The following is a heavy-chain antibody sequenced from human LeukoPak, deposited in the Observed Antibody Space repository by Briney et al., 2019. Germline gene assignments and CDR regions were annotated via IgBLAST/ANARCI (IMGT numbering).Heavy chain of an antibody. CDR3: AKDNPELLNGLFDY. Sequence: SCKASGYTFIRYYIHWVRQAPGKGLEWVAVISYDGSNKYYADSVKGRFTISRDNSKNTLYLQMNSLRAEDTAVYYCAKDNPELLNGLFDYWGQGTLVTVSS. V-gene: IGHV3-30*18. D-gene: IGHD1-7*01. J-gene: IGHJ4*02. CDR2: ISYDGSNK. CDR1: GYTFIRYY.